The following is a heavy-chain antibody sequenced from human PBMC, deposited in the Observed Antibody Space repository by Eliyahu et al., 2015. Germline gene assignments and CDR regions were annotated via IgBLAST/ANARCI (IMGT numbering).Heavy chain of an antibody. CDR2: IDPDSGST. D-gene: IGHD3-3*01. V-gene: IGHV1-46*01. CDR1: GYTXXAAY. Sequence: VKVXCKXSGYTXXAAYXHWVRXXXGQGLEWMGRIDPDSGSTTYAQKFQGRVTMTRDTSTSTVYMDLSSLRSEDTAVYFCARDLGVNIDGDLDAFDMWGQGTMVTVSS. CDR3: ARDLGVNIDGDLDAFDM. J-gene: IGHJ3*02.